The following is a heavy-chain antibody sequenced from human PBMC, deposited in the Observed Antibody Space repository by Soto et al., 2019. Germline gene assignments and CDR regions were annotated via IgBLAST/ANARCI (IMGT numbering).Heavy chain of an antibody. D-gene: IGHD4-17*01. CDR3: ARDARTTVTTRGVWDFDL. CDR2: ISYDGNNK. CDR1: GFIFSTYA. V-gene: IGHV3-30-3*01. Sequence: QVQLVESGGGVVQPGMSLRLSCAASGFIFSTYAVHWVRQAPGKGLEWVALISYDGNNKYSADSVRGRFTISRDNSKNTLYLQINSLRGEDKAAYYCARDARTTVTTRGVWDFDLWGRGTLVTVSS. J-gene: IGHJ2*01.